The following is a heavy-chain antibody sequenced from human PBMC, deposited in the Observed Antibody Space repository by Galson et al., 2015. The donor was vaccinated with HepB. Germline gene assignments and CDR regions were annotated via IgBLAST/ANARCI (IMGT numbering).Heavy chain of an antibody. CDR1: GFTFSSYA. J-gene: IGHJ4*02. V-gene: IGHV3-23*01. CDR3: AKGHEGPLPYDFWSFDY. Sequence: SLRLSCAASGFTFSSYAMSWVRQAPGKGLEWVSAISGSGGSTYYADSVKGRFTISRDNSKNTLYLQMNSLRAEDTAVYYCAKGHEGPLPYDFWSFDYWGQGTLVTVSS. D-gene: IGHD3-3*01. CDR2: ISGSGGST.